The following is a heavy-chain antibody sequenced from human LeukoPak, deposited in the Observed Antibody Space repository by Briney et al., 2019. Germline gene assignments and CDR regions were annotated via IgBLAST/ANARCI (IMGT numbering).Heavy chain of an antibody. Sequence: SETLSLTCTVSGGSLSSSSYYWGWIRQPPGKGLEWIGSIYYSGSTYYNPSLKSRVTISVDTSKNQFSLKLISVTAADTAVYYCASLPLRFLEWLYAFDIWGQGTMVTVSS. J-gene: IGHJ3*02. CDR2: IYYSGST. D-gene: IGHD3-3*01. CDR3: ASLPLRFLEWLYAFDI. CDR1: GGSLSSSSYY. V-gene: IGHV4-39*01.